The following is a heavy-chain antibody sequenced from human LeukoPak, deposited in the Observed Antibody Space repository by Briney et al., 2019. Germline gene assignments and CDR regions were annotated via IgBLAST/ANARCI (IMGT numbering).Heavy chain of an antibody. D-gene: IGHD6-19*01. Sequence: ASVKVSCKASGYTFTSYDINWVRQATGQGLEWMGWMNPNSGNTGYAQKFQGRVTMTRNTSISTAYMELSSLRSEDTAVYYCARHEQWLVPMFDYWGQGTLVTVSS. CDR1: GYTFTSYD. J-gene: IGHJ4*02. CDR3: ARHEQWLVPMFDY. V-gene: IGHV1-8*01. CDR2: MNPNSGNT.